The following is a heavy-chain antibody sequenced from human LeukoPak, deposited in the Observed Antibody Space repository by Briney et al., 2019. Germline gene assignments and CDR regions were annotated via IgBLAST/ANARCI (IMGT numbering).Heavy chain of an antibody. D-gene: IGHD3-9*01. Sequence: PSETLSLTSAVYGGSFSGYYWSWIRQPPGKGLEWIGYIYYSGSTNYNPSLKSRVTISVDTSKNQFSLKLSSVTAADTAVYYCARANPYYDILTGYYTSDAFDIWGQGTMVTVSS. J-gene: IGHJ3*02. CDR3: ARANPYYDILTGYYTSDAFDI. V-gene: IGHV4-59*01. CDR1: GGSFSGYY. CDR2: IYYSGST.